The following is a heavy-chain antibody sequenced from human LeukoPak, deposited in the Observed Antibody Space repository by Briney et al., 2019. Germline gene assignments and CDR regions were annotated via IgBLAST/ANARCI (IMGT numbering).Heavy chain of an antibody. D-gene: IGHD6-13*01. CDR2: INSDGSST. Sequence: PGGSLRLSCAAFGIAFDKNAMTWVRQAPGKGLVWVSRINSDGSSTTYADSVKGRFTISRDNAKNTLYVQMNSLRAEDTAVYYCTRGKQDFDNWGQGTLVTVSS. V-gene: IGHV3-74*01. J-gene: IGHJ4*02. CDR1: GIAFDKNA. CDR3: TRGKQDFDN.